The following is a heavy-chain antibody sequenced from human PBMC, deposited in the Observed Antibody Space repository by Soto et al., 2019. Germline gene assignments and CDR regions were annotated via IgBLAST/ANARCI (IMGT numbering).Heavy chain of an antibody. CDR3: VQAPRPQFDYLLVSVY. Sequence: GSLRLSCAASGITFSSYGTDGIHWVRQAPGKGLEWVAVIWLDGSNEYYAESVKGRFTVSRDIPKNTMYLQMNSLRTEDTVVYYCVQAPRPQFDYLLVSVYWGQGALVTVS. D-gene: IGHD3-9*01. J-gene: IGHJ4*02. V-gene: IGHV3-33*01. CDR2: IWLDGSNE. CDR1: GITFSSYGTDG.